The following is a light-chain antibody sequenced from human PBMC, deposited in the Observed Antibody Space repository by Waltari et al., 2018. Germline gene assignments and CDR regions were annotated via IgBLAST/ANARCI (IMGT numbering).Light chain of an antibody. CDR2: GNS. J-gene: IGLJ2*01. V-gene: IGLV1-40*01. Sequence: QSVLTQPPSVSGAPGQRVTISCTGSSPNIGAGYDVHWYQPLPGTAPKLLIYGNSNRPSGVPDRFSGSKSGTSASLAITGLQAEDEADYYCQSYDSSLSGVVFGGGTKLTVL. CDR1: SPNIGAGYD. CDR3: QSYDSSLSGVV.